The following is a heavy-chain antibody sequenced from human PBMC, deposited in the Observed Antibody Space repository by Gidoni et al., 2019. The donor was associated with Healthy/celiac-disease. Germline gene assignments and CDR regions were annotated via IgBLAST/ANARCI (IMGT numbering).Heavy chain of an antibody. D-gene: IGHD2-15*01. CDR2: ISSSSSYI. CDR1: GFTFSSYS. V-gene: IGHV3-21*06. Sequence: EVKLVESGGGLVKPGGSRRVSCAASGFTFSSYSMNWVRQATGKGLEWVSSISSSSSYIYYADSVKGRFTISRDNAKDSLYLQMNSLRAEDTAVYYCASGGPWFDPWGQGTLVTVSS. J-gene: IGHJ5*02. CDR3: ASGGPWFDP.